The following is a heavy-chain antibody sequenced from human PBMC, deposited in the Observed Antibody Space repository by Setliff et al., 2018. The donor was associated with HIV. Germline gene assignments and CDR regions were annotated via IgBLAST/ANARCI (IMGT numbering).Heavy chain of an antibody. CDR3: ARLGYVSGGFYKTPGPYYFDY. Sequence: PSETLSLTCTVSGGSMSGSSYYWSWIRQTPDKGLEWIGIIYYSGATYYNPSLTSRVTISVDTSRNQFSLKLRSVTAADTAAYYCARLGYVSGGFYKTPGPYYFDYWGQGALVTVSS. J-gene: IGHJ4*02. CDR1: GGSMSGSSYY. V-gene: IGHV4-39*01. CDR2: IYYSGAT. D-gene: IGHD3-10*01.